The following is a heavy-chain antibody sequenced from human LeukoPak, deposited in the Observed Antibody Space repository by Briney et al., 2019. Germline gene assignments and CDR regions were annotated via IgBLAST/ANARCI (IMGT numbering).Heavy chain of an antibody. J-gene: IGHJ4*02. CDR3: ARRRWLQYYFDY. CDR1: GGSFSGYY. CDR2: INHSGST. V-gene: IGHV4-34*01. D-gene: IGHD5-24*01. Sequence: SETLSLTCAVYGGSFSGYYWSWIRQPPGKGLEWIGEINHSGSTNYNPSLKSRVTISVDTSKNQLSLKLSSVTAADTAVYYCARRRWLQYYFDYWGQGTLVTVSS.